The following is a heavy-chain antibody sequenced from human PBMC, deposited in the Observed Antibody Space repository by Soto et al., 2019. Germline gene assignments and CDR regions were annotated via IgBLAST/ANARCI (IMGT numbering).Heavy chain of an antibody. CDR2: INPSGGST. V-gene: IGHV1-46*01. J-gene: IGHJ5*02. CDR3: ARDKLPYSSGRPEYNWFDP. Sequence: ASVKVSFKASGYTFTSYYMHWVRQAPGQGLEWMGIINPSGGSTSYAQKFQGRVTMTRDTSTSTVYMELSSLRSEDTAVYYCARDKLPYSSGRPEYNWFDPWGQGTLVTGSS. CDR1: GYTFTSYY. D-gene: IGHD6-19*01.